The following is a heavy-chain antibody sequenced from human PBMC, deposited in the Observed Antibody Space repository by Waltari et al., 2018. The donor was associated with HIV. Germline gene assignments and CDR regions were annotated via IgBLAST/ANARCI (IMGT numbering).Heavy chain of an antibody. Sequence: QLQLQESGPGVVKPLETLSLTCTVSGGFFRSSDYYWDWIRQSPGKGLERIGNIQYGGNTIYNPSLESRVSMSMDTSRGQFSLTLKDVTAADTAVYFCARRGNYRAAEYNYFGPWGQGIQVIVSS. CDR3: ARRGNYRAAEYNYFGP. V-gene: IGHV4-39*01. J-gene: IGHJ5*02. CDR2: IQYGGNT. CDR1: GGFFRSSDYY. D-gene: IGHD1-7*01.